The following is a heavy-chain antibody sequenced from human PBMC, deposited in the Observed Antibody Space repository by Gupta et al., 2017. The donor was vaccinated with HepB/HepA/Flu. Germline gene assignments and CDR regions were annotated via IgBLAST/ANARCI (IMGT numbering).Heavy chain of an antibody. V-gene: IGHV3-48*02. CDR3: ARGRFFDS. D-gene: IGHD1-14*01. Sequence: EVQLVESGGGLVQPGGSLRLACVASGFPFSSHTMTWVRQAPVKGLQWVSYISSSSSTLYYADSVKGCFTIARDNAKNSLYLQMSRLRDDDTAVYYCARGRFFDSWGQGTMVTVSS. CDR1: GFPFSSHT. J-gene: IGHJ4*02. CDR2: ISSSSSTL.